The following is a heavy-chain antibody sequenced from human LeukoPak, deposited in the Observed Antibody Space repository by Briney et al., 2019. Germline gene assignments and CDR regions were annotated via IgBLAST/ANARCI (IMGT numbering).Heavy chain of an antibody. CDR1: GFTFSSYA. V-gene: IGHV3-23*01. Sequence: GGSLRLSCAASGFTFSSYAMSWVRQAPGKGLEWVSAISGSGGNTYYADSVKGRFTISRDNSKNTLYLQMNSLRAEDTAVYYCARDPILTGYSLQGNYGMDVWGQGTTVTVSS. CDR2: ISGSGGNT. D-gene: IGHD3-9*01. CDR3: ARDPILTGYSLQGNYGMDV. J-gene: IGHJ6*02.